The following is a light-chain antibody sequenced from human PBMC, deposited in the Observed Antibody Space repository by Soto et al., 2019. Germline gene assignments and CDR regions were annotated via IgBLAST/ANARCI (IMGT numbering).Light chain of an antibody. CDR3: QQYGSSWT. J-gene: IGKJ1*01. Sequence: EIVLTQSPGTLSLSPGERATLSCRASQSVSSSYLAWYQQKPGQAPRLLIYGACSRATGIPDRFSGSGSGTDFTLTISRLEPEDFAVYYCQQYGSSWTFGQGTKVDIK. CDR1: QSVSSSY. CDR2: GAC. V-gene: IGKV3-20*01.